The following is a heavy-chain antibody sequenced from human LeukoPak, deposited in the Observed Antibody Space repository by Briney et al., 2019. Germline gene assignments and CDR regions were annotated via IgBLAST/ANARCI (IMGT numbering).Heavy chain of an antibody. CDR2: INHSGST. D-gene: IGHD3-22*01. CDR3: ASYDYYDSSGYGRAEYFQH. CDR1: GGSISGYY. J-gene: IGHJ1*01. Sequence: SETLSLTCAVYGGSISGYYWSWIRQPPGKGLEWIGEINHSGSTNYNPSLKSRVTISVDTSKNQFSLKLSSVTAADTAVYYCASYDYYDSSGYGRAEYFQHWGQGTLVTVSS. V-gene: IGHV4-34*01.